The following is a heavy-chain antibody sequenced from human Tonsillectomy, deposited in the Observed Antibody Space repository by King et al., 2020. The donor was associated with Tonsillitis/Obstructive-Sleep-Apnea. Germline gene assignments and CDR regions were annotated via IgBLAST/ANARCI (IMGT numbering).Heavy chain of an antibody. CDR3: ARERSTSRGFDY. Sequence: VQLVESGGGLVQPGGSLRLSCAASGFTFSNYWMHWVRQAPGKGLVWVSRINSDESSTSCADSVKGRFTFSRDNAKNTLYLQMNSLRDEDTAVYYCARERSTSRGFDYWGQGTLVTVSS. J-gene: IGHJ4*02. D-gene: IGHD2-2*01. V-gene: IGHV3-74*01. CDR1: GFTFSNYW. CDR2: INSDESST.